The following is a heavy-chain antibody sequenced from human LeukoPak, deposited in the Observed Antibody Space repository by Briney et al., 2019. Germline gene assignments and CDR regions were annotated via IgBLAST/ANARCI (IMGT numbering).Heavy chain of an antibody. CDR2: IYYSGST. D-gene: IGHD3-3*01. Sequence: SETLSLTCTVSGGSISSYYWSWIRQPPGKGLEWIGYIYYSGSTNYNPSLKSRVTISVDTSKNQFSLKLSSVTATDTAVYYCAREGPHYDFWSGYYPLDYWGQGTLVTVSS. V-gene: IGHV4-59*12. J-gene: IGHJ4*02. CDR3: AREGPHYDFWSGYYPLDY. CDR1: GGSISSYY.